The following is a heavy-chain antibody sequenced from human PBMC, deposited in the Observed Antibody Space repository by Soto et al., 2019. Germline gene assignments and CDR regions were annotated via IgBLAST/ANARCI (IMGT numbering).Heavy chain of an antibody. Sequence: QVQIVQSGPEVKRPGTSVRVSCKTSGFTFTNSAVQWVRQARGQRLEWLGWIIVASGRTNYAREVQERVTISRDTSTATAYMELSGLRSEDTAVYYCVAELYSGGGCCSFDFWGQGTMVTVSS. CDR2: IIVASGRT. CDR3: VAELYSGGGCCSFDF. D-gene: IGHD2-21*02. V-gene: IGHV1-58*01. J-gene: IGHJ3*01. CDR1: GFTFTNSA.